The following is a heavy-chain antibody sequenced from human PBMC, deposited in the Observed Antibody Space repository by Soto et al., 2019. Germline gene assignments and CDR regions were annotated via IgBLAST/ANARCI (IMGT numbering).Heavy chain of an antibody. CDR1: GFTFSSNV. J-gene: IGHJ4*02. CDR2: ISTGGGST. Sequence: WGSLRLSCAASGFTFSSNVMSWVRQAPWKWLEWASGISTGGGSTDYADSVKGRFTISRDNSKNTLYLQMNSLRAEDTAVYYCARSREVIASAGSFDYWGQGTLVTVSS. D-gene: IGHD6-13*01. V-gene: IGHV3-23*01. CDR3: ARSREVIASAGSFDY.